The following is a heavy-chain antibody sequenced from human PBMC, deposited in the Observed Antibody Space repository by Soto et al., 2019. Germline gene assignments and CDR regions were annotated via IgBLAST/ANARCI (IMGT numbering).Heavy chain of an antibody. Sequence: PSETLSLTCTVSGGSISSSSYYWGWIRQPPGKGLEWIGSIYYSGITYYNPSLKSRATISVDTSKNQFSLKLSSVTAADTAVYYCARLYGSGSYSFYGMDVWGQGTTVTVSS. D-gene: IGHD3-10*01. CDR1: GGSISSSSYY. J-gene: IGHJ6*02. CDR2: IYYSGIT. V-gene: IGHV4-39*01. CDR3: ARLYGSGSYSFYGMDV.